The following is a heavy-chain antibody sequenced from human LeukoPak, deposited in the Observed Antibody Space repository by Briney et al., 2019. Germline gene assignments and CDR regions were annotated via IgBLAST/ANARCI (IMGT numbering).Heavy chain of an antibody. CDR1: GFTFDDYG. J-gene: IGHJ4*02. D-gene: IGHD2-15*01. CDR2: INWNGGST. Sequence: GGSLRLSCAASGFTFDDYGMSWVRQAPGKGLEWVSGINWNGGSTGYADSVKGRFTISRDNSNNTLYLQMNSLRAEDTAVYYCARDDIRSGILASAGVRYWGQGTLVTVSS. V-gene: IGHV3-20*04. CDR3: ARDDIRSGILASAGVRY.